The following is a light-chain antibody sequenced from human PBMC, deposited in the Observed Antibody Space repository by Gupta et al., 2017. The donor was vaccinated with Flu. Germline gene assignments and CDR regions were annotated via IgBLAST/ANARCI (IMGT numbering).Light chain of an antibody. CDR1: QHISRN. J-gene: IGKJ5*01. V-gene: IGKV6-21*01. CDR2: DAS. Sequence: DIQSVSPKENVTITCRASQHISRNLDWYQQKAGQAPKLLVRDASQWATGVPARFSGYGFGTDFTLTINGVEAEDFAIYYCQQRSTLPLTFGQGTRLEIK. CDR3: QQRSTLPLT.